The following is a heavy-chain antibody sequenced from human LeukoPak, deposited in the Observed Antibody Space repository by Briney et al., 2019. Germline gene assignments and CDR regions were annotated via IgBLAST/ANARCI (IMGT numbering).Heavy chain of an antibody. V-gene: IGHV4-4*07. CDR1: GGSISSYY. CDR3: ARGLYFNYGSGSYRKPFDY. Sequence: SETLSFTCTVSGGSISSYYWSWIRQPAGKGLEWIGRMYTSGSTNYNPSLKSRVTMSVDTSKNQFSLKLSSVTAADTAVYYCARGLYFNYGSGSYRKPFDYWGQGTLVTVSS. J-gene: IGHJ4*02. CDR2: MYTSGST. D-gene: IGHD3-10*01.